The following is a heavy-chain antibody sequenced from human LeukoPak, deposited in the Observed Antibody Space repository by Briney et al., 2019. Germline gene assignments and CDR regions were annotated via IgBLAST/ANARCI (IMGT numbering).Heavy chain of an antibody. D-gene: IGHD2-15*01. J-gene: IGHJ4*02. V-gene: IGHV1-8*01. CDR1: GYTFTSYD. CDR2: MNPNSGNT. Sequence: ASVKVSCKASGYTFTSYDINWVRQATGQGHEWMGWMNPNSGNTGYAQKFQGRVTMTRNTSISTAYMELSSLRSEDTAVYYCARVYCSGGSCYLPFGYWGQGTLVTVSS. CDR3: ARVYCSGGSCYLPFGY.